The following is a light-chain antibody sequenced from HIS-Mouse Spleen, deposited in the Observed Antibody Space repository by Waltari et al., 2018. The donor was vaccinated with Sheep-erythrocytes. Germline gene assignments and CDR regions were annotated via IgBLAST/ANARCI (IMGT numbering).Light chain of an antibody. J-gene: IGKJ2*01. Sequence: DIQMTQSPSSLSASVGDRVTITCQASQDISNYLNWYQQKPGKAPKLLIYDESNLETGVPSRFSGSGSVTDFTFTISSLQPEDIATYYCQQYDNLFVTFGQGTKLEIK. CDR2: DES. CDR3: QQYDNLFVT. V-gene: IGKV1-33*01. CDR1: QDISNY.